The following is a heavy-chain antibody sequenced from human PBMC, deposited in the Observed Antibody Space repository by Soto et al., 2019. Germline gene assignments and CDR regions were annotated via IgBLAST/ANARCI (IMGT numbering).Heavy chain of an antibody. CDR2: TGISGRTT. J-gene: IGHJ4*02. CDR1: GFTATTYA. Sequence: LRLSCAASGFTATTYAMSWVRQAPGKGLEWVSTTGISGRTTYYADSVKGRFTVSRDDSKNTLDLQMSNLRAEDTAVYYCATVHNTSRSFDYWGQGTLVTVSS. D-gene: IGHD1-20*01. CDR3: ATVHNTSRSFDY. V-gene: IGHV3-23*01.